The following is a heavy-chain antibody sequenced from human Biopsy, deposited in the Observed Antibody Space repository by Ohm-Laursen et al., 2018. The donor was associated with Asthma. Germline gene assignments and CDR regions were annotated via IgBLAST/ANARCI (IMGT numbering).Heavy chain of an antibody. J-gene: IGHJ1*01. CDR3: ARTFHFWSPYHAEHYQL. Sequence: SLRLSRAAPGFTFGDYWMSWVRQVPGKGLEWVANIKHDGSEKNHVDSLKGRFTISRDNAKNLLFLQMNSLRSEDTAVYYCARTFHFWSPYHAEHYQLWGQGTLVTVSS. D-gene: IGHD3-3*01. CDR1: GFTFGDYW. V-gene: IGHV3-7*01. CDR2: IKHDGSEK.